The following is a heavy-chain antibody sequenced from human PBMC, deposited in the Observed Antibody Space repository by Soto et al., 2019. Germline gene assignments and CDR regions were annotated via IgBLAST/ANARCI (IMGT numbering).Heavy chain of an antibody. J-gene: IGHJ4*02. CDR1: GYTFTSYG. CDR3: ARGGFAYGYLDF. D-gene: IGHD5-18*01. CDR2: ISTFNVDT. V-gene: IGHV1-18*01. Sequence: QVHLVQSGAEVKKPGASLKVSCKSSGYTFTSYGIVWVRQAPGQGLEWMGWISTFNVDTKYAQKFKGRVTMSADTSTTTAYMELTSLTSDATAMYYSARGGFAYGYLDFWGQGTLATVSS.